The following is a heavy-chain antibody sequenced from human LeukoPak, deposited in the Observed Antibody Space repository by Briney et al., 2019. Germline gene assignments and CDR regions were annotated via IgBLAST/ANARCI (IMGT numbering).Heavy chain of an antibody. V-gene: IGHV3-23*01. D-gene: IGHD4-23*01. Sequence: GGSLRLSCAASGFTFSSYAMSWVRQAPGKGLEWVSAISGSGGSTYYADSVKGRFTISRDNSKNTLYLQMNSLRAEDTAVYYCAKASPIWMTTVVTYYFDYWGQGTLVTVSS. CDR1: GFTFSSYA. J-gene: IGHJ4*02. CDR3: AKASPIWMTTVVTYYFDY. CDR2: ISGSGGST.